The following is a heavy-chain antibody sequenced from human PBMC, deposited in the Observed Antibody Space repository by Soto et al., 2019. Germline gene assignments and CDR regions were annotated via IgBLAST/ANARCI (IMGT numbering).Heavy chain of an antibody. V-gene: IGHV1-69*13. J-gene: IGHJ3*02. CDR2: VVPIFGTP. D-gene: IGHD3-10*01. CDR1: GGTFSIYT. Sequence: QVQLVQSGAEVKKPGSSVKVSCKASGGTFSIYTVTWVRQAPGQGLEWMGGVVPIFGTPFYAQKFQGRITITADESTTTSYVELSSLTSEDTAFYSYARRTSGSFSDAFDIWGQGTLVTVSS. CDR3: ARRTSGSFSDAFDI.